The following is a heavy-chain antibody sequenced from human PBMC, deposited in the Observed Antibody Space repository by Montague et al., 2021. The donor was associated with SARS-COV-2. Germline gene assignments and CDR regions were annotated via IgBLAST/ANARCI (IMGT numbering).Heavy chain of an antibody. J-gene: IGHJ6*03. V-gene: IGHV4-34*01. D-gene: IGHD3-10*01. CDR3: AGLGDGVVPSPILGVGPYYSYYYMDV. CDR2: IHHGGST. Sequence: SETLSLPCAVHGGSFSTYSWNWIRQPPGKGLEWIGEIHHGGSTNYNPFLKSRVTISADTSKNQFSLKLTSVAAADTAVYYCAGLGDGVVPSPILGVGPYYSYYYMDVWGKGTTVTVSS. CDR1: GGSFSTYS.